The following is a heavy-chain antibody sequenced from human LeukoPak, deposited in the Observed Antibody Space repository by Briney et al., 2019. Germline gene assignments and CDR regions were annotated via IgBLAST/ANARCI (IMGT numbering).Heavy chain of an antibody. Sequence: SETLSLTCTVSGGSISSSSYYWGWIRQPPGKGLEWSGSIYYSGSTYYNPSLKSRVTISVDTSKNQFSLKLSSVTAADTAVYYCARDLMGSSGWSDHDAFDIWGQGTMVTVSS. CDR3: ARDLMGSSGWSDHDAFDI. J-gene: IGHJ3*02. CDR2: IYYSGST. V-gene: IGHV4-39*07. D-gene: IGHD6-19*01. CDR1: GGSISSSSYY.